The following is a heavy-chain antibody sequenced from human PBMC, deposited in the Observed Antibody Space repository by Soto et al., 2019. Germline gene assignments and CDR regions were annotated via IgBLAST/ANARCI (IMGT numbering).Heavy chain of an antibody. D-gene: IGHD5-18*01. CDR3: ARKHSLIYGMEV. V-gene: IGHV1-69*13. CDR1: GCTFSSYA. CDR2: IIPIFGTA. Sequence: SVKVSCKASGCTFSSYAISWVRQAPGQGLEWMGGIIPIFGTANYAQKFQGRVTITADESTSTAYMELRSLRSEDTAAYHCARKHSLIYGMEVLGQGTTVSVSS. J-gene: IGHJ6*01.